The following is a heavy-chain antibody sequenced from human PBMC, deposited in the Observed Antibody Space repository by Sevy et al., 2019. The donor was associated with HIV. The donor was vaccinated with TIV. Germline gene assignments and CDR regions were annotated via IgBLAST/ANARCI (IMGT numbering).Heavy chain of an antibody. CDR1: GYTFTGYY. D-gene: IGHD4-4*01. V-gene: IGHV1-2*06. CDR3: ASRQGGYSNSYNSTNYYYYGMDV. CDR2: INPNSGGT. Sequence: ASVKLSCKASGYTFTGYYMHWVRQAPGQGLEWMGRINPNSGGTNYAQKFQGRVTMTRDTSISTAYLELSRLRSYDTAVYYCASRQGGYSNSYNSTNYYYYGMDVWGQGTTVTVSS. J-gene: IGHJ6*02.